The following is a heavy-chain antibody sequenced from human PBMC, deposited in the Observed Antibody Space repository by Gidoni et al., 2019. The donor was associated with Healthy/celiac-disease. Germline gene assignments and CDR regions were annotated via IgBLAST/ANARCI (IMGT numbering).Heavy chain of an antibody. CDR3: ARLAAQPLNWFDP. D-gene: IGHD6-6*01. J-gene: IGHJ5*02. CDR1: GYSISSGYY. V-gene: IGHV4-38-2*01. Sequence: QVQLQESGPGLVKPSETLSLTCAVSGYSISSGYYWGWIRQPPGKGLEWIGRIYHSGSTYYNPSLKSRVTISVDTSKNQFSLKLSSVTAADTAVYYCARLAAQPLNWFDPWGQGTLVTVSS. CDR2: IYHSGST.